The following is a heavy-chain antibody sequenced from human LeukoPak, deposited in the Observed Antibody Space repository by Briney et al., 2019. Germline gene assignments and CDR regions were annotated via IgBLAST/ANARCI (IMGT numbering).Heavy chain of an antibody. D-gene: IGHD3-3*01. J-gene: IGHJ4*02. CDR3: AKMWIFGVVIPFDY. Sequence: GGSLRLSCAPSRFTCSSYAMSWVRPAPGKGLEWVSAISGSGGSTYYADSVKGRFTISRDNSKNTLYLQMNSLRAEDTAVYYCAKMWIFGVVIPFDYWGQGTLVTVSS. V-gene: IGHV3-23*01. CDR1: RFTCSSYA. CDR2: ISGSGGST.